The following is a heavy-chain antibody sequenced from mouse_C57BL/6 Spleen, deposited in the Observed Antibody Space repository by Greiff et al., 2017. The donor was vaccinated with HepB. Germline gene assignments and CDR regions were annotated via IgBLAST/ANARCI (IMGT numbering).Heavy chain of an antibody. Sequence: VQLKESGGGLVKPGGSLKLSCAASGFTFSDYGMHWVRQAPEKGLEWVAYISSGSSTIYYADTVKGRFTISRDNAKNTLFLQMTSLRSEDTAMYYCARPYGSFYAMDYWGQGTSVTVSS. V-gene: IGHV5-17*01. CDR3: ARPYGSFYAMDY. D-gene: IGHD1-1*01. CDR1: GFTFSDYG. CDR2: ISSGSSTI. J-gene: IGHJ4*01.